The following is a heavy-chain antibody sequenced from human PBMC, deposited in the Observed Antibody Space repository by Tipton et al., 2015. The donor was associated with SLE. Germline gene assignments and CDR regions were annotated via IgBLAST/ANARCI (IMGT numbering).Heavy chain of an antibody. CDR3: ARDGLIAVAGFDY. CDR1: GGSISSYY. CDR2: IYYSGST. Sequence: LRLSCTVSGGSISSYYWSWIRQPPGKGLEWIGYIYYSGSTNYNPSLKSRVTISVDTSKNQFSLKLSSVTAADTAVYYCARDGLIAVAGFDYWGQGTLVTVSS. V-gene: IGHV4-59*12. J-gene: IGHJ4*02. D-gene: IGHD6-19*01.